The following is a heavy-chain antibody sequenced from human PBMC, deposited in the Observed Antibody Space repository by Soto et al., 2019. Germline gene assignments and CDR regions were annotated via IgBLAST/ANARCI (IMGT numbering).Heavy chain of an antibody. D-gene: IGHD6-19*01. V-gene: IGHV4-4*02. CDR3: ASLFTRIAVAGSPHPCY. CDR2: IYHSGST. CDR1: GGSISSSNW. J-gene: IGHJ4*02. Sequence: SETLSLTCAVSGGSISSSNWWSWVRQPPGKGLEWIGEIYHSGSTNYNPSLKSRVTISVDKSKNQFSLKLSSVTAADTAVYYCASLFTRIAVAGSPHPCYWGQGALVTVSS.